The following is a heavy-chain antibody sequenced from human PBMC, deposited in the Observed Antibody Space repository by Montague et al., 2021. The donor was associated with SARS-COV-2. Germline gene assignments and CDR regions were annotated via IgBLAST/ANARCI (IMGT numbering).Heavy chain of an antibody. CDR3: AKVDSGYP. D-gene: IGHD2-15*01. Sequence: SLRLSCAASGFTFSSSALSWVRQAPGKGLEWVSYINGATGRTFYADSVKGRFTMSRENSKNSLYLQMNSLRVDDTAVYYCAKVDSGYPWGQGTLVTVSS. J-gene: IGHJ4*02. CDR1: GFTFSSSA. V-gene: IGHV3-23*03. CDR2: INGATGRT.